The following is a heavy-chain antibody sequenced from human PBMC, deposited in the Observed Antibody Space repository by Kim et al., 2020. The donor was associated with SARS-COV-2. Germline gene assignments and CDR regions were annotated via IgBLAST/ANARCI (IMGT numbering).Heavy chain of an antibody. V-gene: IGHV3-66*01. CDR2: IYSGGST. CDR3: ARDLGIMAAAAGMDV. D-gene: IGHD6-25*01. CDR1: GFTVSSNY. Sequence: GGSLRLSCAASGFTVSSNYMSWVRQAPGKGLELVSVIYSGGSTYYADSVKGRFTISRDKSKNTLYLQMNSRRAEDTAVYYCARDLGIMAAAAGMDVWGQG. J-gene: IGHJ6*02.